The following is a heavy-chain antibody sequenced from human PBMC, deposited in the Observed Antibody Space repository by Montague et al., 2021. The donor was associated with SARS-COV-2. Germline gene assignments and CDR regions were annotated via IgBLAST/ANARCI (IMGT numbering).Heavy chain of an antibody. Sequence: SLRFSCAASGFTVSSNYMSWVRQAPGKGLEWVSVIYSGGSTYYADSVKGRFTISRDNSKNTLYLQMNSLRAEDTAVYYCARDQRRYGSGSYYGPHYYYGMDVWGQGTTVTVSS. CDR1: GFTVSSNY. D-gene: IGHD3-10*01. V-gene: IGHV3-66*02. CDR3: ARDQRRYGSGSYYGPHYYYGMDV. CDR2: IYSGGST. J-gene: IGHJ6*02.